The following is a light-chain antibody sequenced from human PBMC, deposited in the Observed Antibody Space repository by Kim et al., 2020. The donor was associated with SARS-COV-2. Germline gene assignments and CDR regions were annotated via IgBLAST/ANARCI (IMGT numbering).Light chain of an antibody. CDR1: QCISNY. CDR3: QKYNSAPLT. V-gene: IGKV1-27*01. Sequence: SSVGDRVTITCRASQCISNYLAWYQQKPGKVPKLLIYAASTLQSGVPSRFSGSGSGTDFTLTISGLQPEDVATYYCQKYNSAPLTFGGGTKVDIK. J-gene: IGKJ4*01. CDR2: AAS.